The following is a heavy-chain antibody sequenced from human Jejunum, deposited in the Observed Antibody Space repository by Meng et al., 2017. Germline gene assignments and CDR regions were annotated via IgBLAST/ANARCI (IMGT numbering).Heavy chain of an antibody. J-gene: IGHJ4*02. CDR1: VGSVNMSSYY. CDR2: MYFSGST. Sequence: QSEGPGLVRPSWTLFLPSPISVGSVNMSSYYWSWIRQPPGKGLEWIGYMYFSGSTNYNASLKSRVNISVDTSKKQFSLKLTSVTAADTAVYYCARGHFDKYFDSWGQGTLVTVSS. V-gene: IGHV4-61*01. CDR3: ARGHFDKYFDS. D-gene: IGHD3-22*01.